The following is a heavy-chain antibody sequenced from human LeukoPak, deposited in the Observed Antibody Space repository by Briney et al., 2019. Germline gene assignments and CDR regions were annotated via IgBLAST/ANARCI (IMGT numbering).Heavy chain of an antibody. CDR3: AKQRVAGAPFFDY. D-gene: IGHD6-19*01. J-gene: IGHJ4*02. CDR2: ISGSGGST. Sequence: PGGPPRLSCSASGVPFFSYAMRWGRQAPGEGGEGGSAISGSGGSTYYADSVKGRFTISRDNSKNTLYLQMNSLRAEDTAVYYCAKQRVAGAPFFDYWGQGTLVTVSS. CDR1: GVPFFSYA. V-gene: IGHV3-23*01.